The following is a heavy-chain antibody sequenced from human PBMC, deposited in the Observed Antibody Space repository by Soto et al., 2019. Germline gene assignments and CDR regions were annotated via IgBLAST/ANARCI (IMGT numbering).Heavy chain of an antibody. Sequence: QVQLVESGGGVGQPGNSLRLSCAASGFTFSSYGMHWVRQAPGKGLEWVAVIWYDGSNKYYADSVKGRFTISRDNSKNTLYLQMNSLRAEDTAVYYCARDQQWLVRFYFDFWGQGTLVTVSS. CDR2: IWYDGSNK. CDR1: GFTFSSYG. CDR3: ARDQQWLVRFYFDF. J-gene: IGHJ4*02. V-gene: IGHV3-33*01. D-gene: IGHD6-19*01.